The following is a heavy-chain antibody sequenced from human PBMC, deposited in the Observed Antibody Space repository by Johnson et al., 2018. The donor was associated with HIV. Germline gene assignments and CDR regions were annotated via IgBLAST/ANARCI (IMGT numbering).Heavy chain of an antibody. J-gene: IGHJ3*02. CDR1: GFTFSSYA. CDR2: ISFDGSNK. D-gene: IGHD6-19*01. V-gene: IGHV3-30*09. CDR3: VRGQVSSGWYHAFDI. Sequence: QVQVVESGGGVVQPGRSLRLSCAASGFTFSSYAMHWVRQAPGKGLEWLAFISFDGSNKYFGDSVEGRFDISRENSKNTHYLHMNSLRPEDTAIYYCVRGQVSSGWYHAFDIWGQGTMVTVSS.